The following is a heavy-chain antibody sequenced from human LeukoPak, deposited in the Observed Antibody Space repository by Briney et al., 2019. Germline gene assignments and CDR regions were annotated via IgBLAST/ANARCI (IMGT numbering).Heavy chain of an antibody. CDR2: ISGSGGST. Sequence: GGSLRLSCAASGFTFSSYAMSWVRQAPGKGLEWVSAISGSGGSTYYADSVKGRFTISRDNAKNSLYLQMNSLRAEDTAVYYCARDSGWYYDSSGYYPDYWGQGTLVTVSS. CDR1: GFTFSSYA. D-gene: IGHD3-22*01. CDR3: ARDSGWYYDSSGYYPDY. V-gene: IGHV3-23*01. J-gene: IGHJ4*02.